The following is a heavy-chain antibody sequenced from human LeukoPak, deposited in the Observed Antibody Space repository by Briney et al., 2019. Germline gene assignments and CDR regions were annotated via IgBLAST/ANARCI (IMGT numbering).Heavy chain of an antibody. CDR3: ASDSPYYGMDV. J-gene: IGHJ6*02. CDR1: GFPFSSYW. CDR2: INSDGSAT. Sequence: QTGGSLRHSCAASGFPFSSYWMHWVRQVPGKGLLWVSRINSDGSATIYADSVRGRFTISRDNAKNTLYLQMSGLRVEDTAVYHCASDSPYYGMDVWGQGTTVTVSS. V-gene: IGHV3-74*01.